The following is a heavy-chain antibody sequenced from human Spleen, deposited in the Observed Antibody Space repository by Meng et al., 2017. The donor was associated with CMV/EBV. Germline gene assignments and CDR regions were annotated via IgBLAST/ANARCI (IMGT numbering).Heavy chain of an antibody. J-gene: IGHJ6*02. CDR1: SFSGYY. V-gene: IGHV4-34*01. D-gene: IGHD4-17*01. Sequence: SFSGYYWSWIRQPPGKGLEWIGEVNYSEDTNYNPSLKSRVTISVDTSTNQFSLRLSSVTAADTAVYYCARGQLKVTTVIVHYGMDVWGLGTTVTVSS. CDR3: ARGQLKVTTVIVHYGMDV. CDR2: VNYSEDT.